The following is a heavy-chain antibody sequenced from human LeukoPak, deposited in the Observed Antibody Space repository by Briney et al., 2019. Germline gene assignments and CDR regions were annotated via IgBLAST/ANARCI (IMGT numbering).Heavy chain of an antibody. D-gene: IGHD5-18*01. V-gene: IGHV4-34*01. J-gene: IGHJ4*02. CDR3: ARGVDTAMVDY. CDR1: GGSFSGYY. CDR2: INHSGST. Sequence: SETLSLTCAVYGGSFSGYYWSWIRQPPGKGLEWIGEINHSGSTNYNPSLKSRVTISVDTSKNQFSLKLSSVTAADTAVYYCARGVDTAMVDYWGQGTLVTVSS.